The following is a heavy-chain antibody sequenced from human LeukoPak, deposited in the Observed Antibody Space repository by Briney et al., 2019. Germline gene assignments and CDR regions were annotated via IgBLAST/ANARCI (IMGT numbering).Heavy chain of an antibody. CDR3: AKDARFLESHMDV. D-gene: IGHD3-3*01. CDR2: ISYDGSNK. J-gene: IGHJ6*03. V-gene: IGHV3-30*18. Sequence: SGGSLRLSCAASGFTFSSYGMHWVRQAPGRGLERVAVISYDGSNKYYADSVKGRFTISRDNSKNTLYLQMNSLRAEDTAVYYCAKDARFLESHMDVWGKGATVTVSS. CDR1: GFTFSSYG.